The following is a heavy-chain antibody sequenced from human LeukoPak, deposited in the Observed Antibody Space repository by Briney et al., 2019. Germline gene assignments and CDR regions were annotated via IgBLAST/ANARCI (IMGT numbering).Heavy chain of an antibody. D-gene: IGHD1-14*01. CDR1: GASINNNY. J-gene: IGHJ2*01. CDR3: ASGTFDGPLYGTYWYFHV. Sequence: SETLSLTCAVSGASINNNYWTWVRQPPGKGLEWIGYIYSNGNTNCNPSLKGRVTMSIETSKNQFSLQLPSVTAADTAVYYCASGTFDGPLYGTYWYFHVWGRGTLVTVSS. CDR2: IYSNGNT. V-gene: IGHV4-59*01.